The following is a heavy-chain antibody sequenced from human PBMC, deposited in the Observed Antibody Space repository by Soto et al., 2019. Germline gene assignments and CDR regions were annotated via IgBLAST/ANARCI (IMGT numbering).Heavy chain of an antibody. Sequence: SVKVSCKASGGTFSGYAISWVRQAPGQGLEWMGEIIPMFGTSNYAQKFQGRVTITADESTSTAYMELSSLRSEDTAVYYCARGSCSSTSCYKEYYFDLGGQGTLVTV. D-gene: IGHD2-2*02. CDR2: IIPMFGTS. V-gene: IGHV1-69*13. J-gene: IGHJ4*02. CDR3: ARGSCSSTSCYKEYYFDL. CDR1: GGTFSGYA.